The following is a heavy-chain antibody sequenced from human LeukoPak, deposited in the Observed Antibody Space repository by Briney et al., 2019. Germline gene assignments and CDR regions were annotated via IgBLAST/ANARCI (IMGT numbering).Heavy chain of an antibody. J-gene: IGHJ3*02. CDR3: ARLQRITMNAFDI. Sequence: SETLSLTCTVSGGSISSYYWSWIRQPPGKRLEWVGYMSDSGSTNYNPSLKSRVTISIDTSKNQFSLKLTSVTAADTAVYYCARLQRITMNAFDIWGQGTMVTVSS. CDR2: MSDSGST. D-gene: IGHD3-22*01. V-gene: IGHV4-59*12. CDR1: GGSISSYY.